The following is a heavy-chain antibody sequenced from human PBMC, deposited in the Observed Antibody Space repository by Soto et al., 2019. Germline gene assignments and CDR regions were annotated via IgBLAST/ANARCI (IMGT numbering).Heavy chain of an antibody. J-gene: IGHJ4*02. CDR1: GFTFTSYA. V-gene: IGHV3-23*01. Sequence: LRLSCAVSGFTFTSYAMTWVRQPPGKGLVWVSSISGSADVIYYADSVKGRFTMSRDNSKVTLYLQLNSLRAEDTGVYYCAKYRSTSSGAEGFDYWGQGALVTVSS. CDR2: ISGSADVI. D-gene: IGHD6-6*01. CDR3: AKYRSTSSGAEGFDY.